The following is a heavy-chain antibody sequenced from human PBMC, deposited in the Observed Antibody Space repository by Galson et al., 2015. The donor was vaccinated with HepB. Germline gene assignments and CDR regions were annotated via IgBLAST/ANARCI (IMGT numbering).Heavy chain of an antibody. CDR3: ARVAASDYGDHAHFDY. Sequence: SLRLSCAASGFTFSGYYMTWIRQAPGKGLEWLSYISASGTYTNYADSLKGQFTISRDNAKNSLYLQMNSLKAEDTAVYYCARVAASDYGDHAHFDYWGQGALVTVSS. J-gene: IGHJ4*02. D-gene: IGHD4-17*01. CDR1: GFTFSGYY. V-gene: IGHV3-11*06. CDR2: ISASGTYT.